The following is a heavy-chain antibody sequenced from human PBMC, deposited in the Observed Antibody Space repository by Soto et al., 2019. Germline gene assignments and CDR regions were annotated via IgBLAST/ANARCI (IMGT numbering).Heavy chain of an antibody. Sequence: GGSLRLSCAASGFTFRGSIIHWVRQASGKGLEWVGHIRSKANTYATSYAASAKGRFTISRDDSTNTATLQMNSLKTEDTAVYYCTSQSYFAILTGHYLHYAMDVWGQGTMVTVSS. V-gene: IGHV3-73*01. CDR2: IRSKANTYAT. J-gene: IGHJ6*02. CDR1: GFTFRGSI. D-gene: IGHD3-9*01. CDR3: TSQSYFAILTGHYLHYAMDV.